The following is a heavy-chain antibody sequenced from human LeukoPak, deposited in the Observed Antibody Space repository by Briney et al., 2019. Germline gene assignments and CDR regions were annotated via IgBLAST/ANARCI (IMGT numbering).Heavy chain of an antibody. CDR1: GYTFTGYY. CDR3: ARVPRCGSGGSCPFQTYYYYGMDV. D-gene: IGHD2-15*01. J-gene: IGHJ6*02. CDR2: INPNSGGT. V-gene: IGHV1-2*02. Sequence: ASVKVSCKASGYTFTGYYMHWVRRAPGQGFEWMGWINPNSGGTNYAQKFQGRVTMTRDTSISTAYMELSRLRSDDTAVYYCARVPRCGSGGSCPFQTYYYYGMDVWGQGTTVTVSS.